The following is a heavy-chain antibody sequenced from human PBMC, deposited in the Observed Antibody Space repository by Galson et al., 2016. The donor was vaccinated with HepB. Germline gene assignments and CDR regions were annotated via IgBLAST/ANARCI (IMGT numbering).Heavy chain of an antibody. V-gene: IGHV3-23*01. Sequence: SLRLSCAVSGFTLVGNGFSWVRQAPGKGLEWVSDIVRGGNTFYADSVKGRFTISKDISKNTLYLQMNSPRVEDTAIYYCSGHGGGSAWGQGTLVTVSS. CDR3: SGHGGGSA. D-gene: IGHD1-26*01. J-gene: IGHJ4*02. CDR2: IVRGGNT. CDR1: GFTLVGNG.